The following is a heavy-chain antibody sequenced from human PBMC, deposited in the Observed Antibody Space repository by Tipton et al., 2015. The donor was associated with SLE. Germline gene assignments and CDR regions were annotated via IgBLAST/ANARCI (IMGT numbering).Heavy chain of an antibody. CDR3: ARGYCTGDVCYNDY. Sequence: TLSLTCAVYGGSFSYYYWSWIRQPPGKGLEWIGEINHSGSTNYNPSLKSRVTISVDTSKNQFSLKLSSVTAADTAVYYCARGYCTGDVCYNDYWGQGTLVTASS. V-gene: IGHV4-34*01. CDR2: INHSGST. J-gene: IGHJ4*02. D-gene: IGHD2-8*02. CDR1: GGSFSYYY.